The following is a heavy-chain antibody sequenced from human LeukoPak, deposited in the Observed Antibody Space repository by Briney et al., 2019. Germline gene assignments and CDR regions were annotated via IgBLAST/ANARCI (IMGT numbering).Heavy chain of an antibody. V-gene: IGHV4-34*01. Sequence: SETLSLTCAVYGGSFSDYYWSWIRQPPGKGLEWIGEINHSGSTNYNPSLKSRVTISVDTSKNQFSLKLSSVTAADTAVYYCARPQDSSGSYYVLAFDIWGQGTMVTVSS. D-gene: IGHD1-26*01. J-gene: IGHJ3*02. CDR2: INHSGST. CDR1: GGSFSDYY. CDR3: ARPQDSSGSYYVLAFDI.